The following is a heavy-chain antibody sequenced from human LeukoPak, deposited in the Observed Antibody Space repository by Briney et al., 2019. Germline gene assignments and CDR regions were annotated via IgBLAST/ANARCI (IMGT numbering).Heavy chain of an antibody. Sequence: SETLSLTCTVSGGSISSGGYYWSWIRQHPGKGLEWIVYIYYSGSTNYNPSLKSRVTISVDTSKNQFSLKLNSVTAADTAVYYCAGGGDSGGYYYPMFDYWGQGTLVTVSS. CDR2: IYYSGST. V-gene: IGHV4-61*08. D-gene: IGHD3-22*01. CDR3: AGGGDSGGYYYPMFDY. CDR1: GGSISSGGYY. J-gene: IGHJ4*02.